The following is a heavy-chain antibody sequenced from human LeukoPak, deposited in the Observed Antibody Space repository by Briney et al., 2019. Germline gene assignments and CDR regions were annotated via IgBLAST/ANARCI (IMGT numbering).Heavy chain of an antibody. CDR2: FDPEDGET. J-gene: IGHJ6*02. Sequence: ASVKVSCKVSGYTLTELSMHWVRQAPGKGLEWMGGFDPEDGETIYAQKFQGRVTITADESTGTAYMELSSLRSEDTAVYYCARDPFPYCTNGVCYQHYYYYYGMDVWGQGTTVTVSS. CDR3: ARDPFPYCTNGVCYQHYYYYYGMDV. D-gene: IGHD2-8*01. CDR1: GYTLTELS. V-gene: IGHV1-24*01.